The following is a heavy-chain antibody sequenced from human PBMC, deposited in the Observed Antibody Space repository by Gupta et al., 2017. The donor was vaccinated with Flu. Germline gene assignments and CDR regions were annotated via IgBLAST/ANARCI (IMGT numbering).Heavy chain of an antibody. Sequence: EVQLVESGGGLVQPGRSLRLSCAASGFTFDDYAKHWARQAPGKGLEWVSGISWNSGSIGYADSVKGRFTISRDNAKNSLYLQMNSLRAEDTALYYCAKDSSGYFLYFDYWGQGTLVTVSS. CDR2: ISWNSGSI. D-gene: IGHD3-22*01. CDR1: GFTFDDYA. J-gene: IGHJ4*02. V-gene: IGHV3-9*01. CDR3: AKDSSGYFLYFDY.